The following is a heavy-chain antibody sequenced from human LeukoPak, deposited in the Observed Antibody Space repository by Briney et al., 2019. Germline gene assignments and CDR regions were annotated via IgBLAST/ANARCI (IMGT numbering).Heavy chain of an antibody. CDR2: ITSSSNPI. Sequence: GGSLRLSCATSGFTFRSYSMNWVRRAPGRELEWISYITSSSNPIYYAESVKGRFTISRGNANNFLYLQMNSLRADDTAVYYCARNRIHGFYAMDVWGQGTTVTVSS. CDR3: ARNRIHGFYAMDV. D-gene: IGHD3-10*01. CDR1: GFTFRSYS. J-gene: IGHJ6*02. V-gene: IGHV3-48*01.